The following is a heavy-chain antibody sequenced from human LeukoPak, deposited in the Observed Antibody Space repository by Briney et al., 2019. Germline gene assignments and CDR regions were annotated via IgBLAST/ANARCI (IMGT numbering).Heavy chain of an antibody. J-gene: IGHJ4*02. D-gene: IGHD3-10*01. CDR2: IYYSGNT. Sequence: SQTLSLTCTVSSVSFGSYYWSWIRQPPGKGLEWIGYIYYSGNTNYDPSLKSRVTISVDTSKNQFSLKLSSVTAADTAVYYCARRGSGKYFDQWGQGTLVTVSS. V-gene: IGHV4-59*08. CDR1: SVSFGSYY. CDR3: ARRGSGKYFDQ.